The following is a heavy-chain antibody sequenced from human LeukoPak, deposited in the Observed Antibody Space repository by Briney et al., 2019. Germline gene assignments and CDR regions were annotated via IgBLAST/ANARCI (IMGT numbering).Heavy chain of an antibody. V-gene: IGHV1-69*04. CDR1: GGTFSSYA. D-gene: IGHD3-10*01. Sequence: VTSVKVSCKASGGTFSSYAISWVRQAPGQGLEWMGRIIPILGIANYAQKFQGRVTITADKSTSTAYMELNSLRAEDTAVYYCASWPGAWYGEDYWGQGTLVTVSS. CDR3: ASWPGAWYGEDY. J-gene: IGHJ4*02. CDR2: IIPILGIA.